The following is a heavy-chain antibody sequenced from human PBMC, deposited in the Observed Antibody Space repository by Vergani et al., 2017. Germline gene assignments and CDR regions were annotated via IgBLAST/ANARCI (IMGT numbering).Heavy chain of an antibody. CDR1: GLTFGDYA. CDR2: IRSKAYGGTT. D-gene: IGHD3-22*01. CDR3: TRDGWGYYDSSGCHGY. J-gene: IGHJ4*02. Sequence: EVQLVESGGGLVQPGRSLRLSCTASGLTFGDYAMSWFRQAPGKGLEWVGFIRSKAYGGTTEYAASVKGRFTISRDDSKSIAYLQMNSLKTEDTAVYYCTRDGWGYYDSSGCHGYWGQGTLVTVSS. V-gene: IGHV3-49*03.